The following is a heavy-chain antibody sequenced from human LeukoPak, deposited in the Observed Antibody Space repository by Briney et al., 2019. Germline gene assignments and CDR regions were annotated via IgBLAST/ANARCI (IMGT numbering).Heavy chain of an antibody. J-gene: IGHJ4*02. CDR3: VREDTPATANY. D-gene: IGHD2-21*02. CDR1: GFNFANHA. V-gene: IGHV3-23*01. Sequence: GGSLRLPCAASGFNFANHAMSWVRQTPGKGLEWVSAISGGGDITYYADSVTGRFTISRDNSKDTLFLQMHSLRPGDTAVYYCVREDTPATANYWGQGTLVTISS. CDR2: ISGGGDIT.